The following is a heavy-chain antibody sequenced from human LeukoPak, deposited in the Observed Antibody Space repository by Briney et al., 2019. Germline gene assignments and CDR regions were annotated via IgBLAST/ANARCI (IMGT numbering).Heavy chain of an antibody. D-gene: IGHD4-17*01. CDR2: LNPNSGGT. Sequence: ASVKVSCKASGYTFTGYYMHWVRQAPGQGLEWMGWLNPNSGGTNYAQKFQGRVTMTRDTSISTAYMELSRLRSDDTAVYYCARENYGDYNSRLNWFDPWGQGTLVTVSS. CDR1: GYTFTGYY. V-gene: IGHV1-2*02. CDR3: ARENYGDYNSRLNWFDP. J-gene: IGHJ5*02.